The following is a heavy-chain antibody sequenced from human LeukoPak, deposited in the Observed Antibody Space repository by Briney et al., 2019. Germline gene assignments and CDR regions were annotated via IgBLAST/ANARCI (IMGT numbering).Heavy chain of an antibody. V-gene: IGHV4-59*12. J-gene: IGHJ4*02. D-gene: IGHD3-9*01. CDR1: GGSISSYY. CDR3: ARPHSTFFDQDAAYYFDY. CDR2: IYYSGST. Sequence: SETLSLTCTASGGSISSYYWSWIRQPPGKGLEWIGYIYYSGSTNYNPSLKSRVTMSVDTSQNHFSLELRSVTAADAAVYYCARPHSTFFDQDAAYYFDYWGQGTLVTVSS.